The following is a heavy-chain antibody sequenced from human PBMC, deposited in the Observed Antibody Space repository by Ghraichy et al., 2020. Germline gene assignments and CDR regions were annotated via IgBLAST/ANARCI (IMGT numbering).Heavy chain of an antibody. CDR3: ARGYDFWT. CDR2: IFNSGTT. D-gene: IGHD3-3*01. Sequence: SLRLSCAASGFIVSNNYMSWVRQAPGKGLEWVLVIFNSGTTYYADSVKGRFTSSRDNSKNALYLEMNSLRAEDTAVYYCARGYDFWTWGQGTLVTVSS. V-gene: IGHV3-66*02. CDR1: GFIVSNNY. J-gene: IGHJ5*02.